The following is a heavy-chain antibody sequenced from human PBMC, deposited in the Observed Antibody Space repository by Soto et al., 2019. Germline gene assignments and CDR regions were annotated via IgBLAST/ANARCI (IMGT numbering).Heavy chain of an antibody. CDR1: GYTFTSYG. CDR2: ISAYNANT. J-gene: IGHJ4*02. D-gene: IGHD3-10*01. V-gene: IGHV1-18*01. CDR3: AREEYYYGSGAFFDY. Sequence: ASVKVSCKASGYTFTSYGINWVRQAPGQGLGWMGWISAYNANTHYAQKLQGRVTMTTDTFTSTAYMELRSLRSDDTAVYYCAREEYYYGSGAFFDYWGQGTLVTVSS.